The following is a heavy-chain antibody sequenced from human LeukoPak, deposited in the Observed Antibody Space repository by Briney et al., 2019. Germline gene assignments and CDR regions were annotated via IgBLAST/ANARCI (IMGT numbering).Heavy chain of an antibody. Sequence: GESLKISCKGSGYSFTSYWIGWARQMPGKGLEWMGIIYPGDSDTRYSPSFQGQVTISADKSISTAYLQWSSLKASDTAMYYCARPCHSSSWYDAFDIWGQGTMVTVSS. CDR1: GYSFTSYW. CDR2: IYPGDSDT. J-gene: IGHJ3*02. V-gene: IGHV5-51*01. D-gene: IGHD6-13*01. CDR3: ARPCHSSSWYDAFDI.